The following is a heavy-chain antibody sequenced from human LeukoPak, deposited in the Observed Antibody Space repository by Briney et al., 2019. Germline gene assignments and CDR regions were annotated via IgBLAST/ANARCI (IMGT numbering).Heavy chain of an antibody. Sequence: ASVKVSCKVSGYTLTELSMHWVRQAPGKGLEWMGGFDPEDGETIYAQKFQGRVTMTEDTSTDTAYMELSSLRSEDTAVYYCATDRGYYDSSGYYLDYWGQGTLATVSS. CDR1: GYTLTELS. CDR2: FDPEDGET. D-gene: IGHD3-22*01. V-gene: IGHV1-24*01. CDR3: ATDRGYYDSSGYYLDY. J-gene: IGHJ4*02.